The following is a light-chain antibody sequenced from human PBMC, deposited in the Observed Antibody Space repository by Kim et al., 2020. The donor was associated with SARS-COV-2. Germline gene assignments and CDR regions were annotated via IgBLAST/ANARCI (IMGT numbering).Light chain of an antibody. CDR1: QSISRY. V-gene: IGKV1-39*01. Sequence: DIQMTQSPSSLSASVVDRVTITCRTSQSISRYLNWFQQKPGKAPKLLIYGASSLYSGVPSRFRGSGSGTDFTLTISSLQPEDFATYYCQQSYNTFSFGPGTKVDIK. J-gene: IGKJ3*01. CDR3: QQSYNTFS. CDR2: GAS.